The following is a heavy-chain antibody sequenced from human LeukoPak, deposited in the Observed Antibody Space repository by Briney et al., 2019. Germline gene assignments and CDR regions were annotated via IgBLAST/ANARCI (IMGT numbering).Heavy chain of an antibody. CDR2: ISGSGGSK. Sequence: PGGSLRLSCAPSGFAFSKYVLRWVRQAPRKGLEWVSAISGSGGSKFYPDSVKGRFTISRDNSKNTLYVQMNSLRAEDTATYYCAKGTTYYDILTGYGYPYYFDYWGQGTLVTVSS. D-gene: IGHD3-9*01. V-gene: IGHV3-23*01. J-gene: IGHJ4*02. CDR3: AKGTTYYDILTGYGYPYYFDY. CDR1: GFAFSKYV.